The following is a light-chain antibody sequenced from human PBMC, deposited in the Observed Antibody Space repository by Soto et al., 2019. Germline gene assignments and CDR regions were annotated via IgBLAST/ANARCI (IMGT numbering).Light chain of an antibody. J-gene: IGKJ1*01. Sequence: EIVLTQSPGTLSLSPGERATLSCRASQSVSSSYLAWYQQKFGQAPGLFIYGVSSRAIGFPDSLSGSVFGKVFPFTIGRLGPEDFAVYYCKQYGSPHGAFGQGTKGDIK. CDR2: GVS. CDR1: QSVSSSY. V-gene: IGKV3-20*01. CDR3: KQYGSPHGA.